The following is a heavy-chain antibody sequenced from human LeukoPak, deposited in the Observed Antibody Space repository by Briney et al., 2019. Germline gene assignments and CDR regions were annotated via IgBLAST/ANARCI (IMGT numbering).Heavy chain of an antibody. V-gene: IGHV3-74*01. D-gene: IGHD4-11*01. CDR1: GFTFSSYW. CDR2: IASDGSST. CDR3: ARGGGHSNYAYVLENNWFGP. J-gene: IGHJ5*02. Sequence: PGGSLRLSCAASGFTFSSYWMNWVRQAPGKGLVWVSRIASDGSSTTYADSVKGRFSISRDNAKNTLYLQMNSLRAEDTAVYYCARGGGHSNYAYVLENNWFGPWGQGTLVTVSS.